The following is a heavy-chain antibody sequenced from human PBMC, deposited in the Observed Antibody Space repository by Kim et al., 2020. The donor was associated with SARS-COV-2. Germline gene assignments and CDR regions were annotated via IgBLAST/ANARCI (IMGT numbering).Heavy chain of an antibody. CDR3: ARVQIHYFDY. CDR2: INHSGST. CDR1: GGSFSGYY. Sequence: SETLSLTCAVYGGSFSGYYWSWIRQPPGKGLEWIGEINHSGSTNYNPSLKSRVTISVDTSKNQFSLKLSSVTAADTAVYYCARVQIHYFDYWGQGTLVTVSS. J-gene: IGHJ4*02. V-gene: IGHV4-34*01. D-gene: IGHD3-10*01.